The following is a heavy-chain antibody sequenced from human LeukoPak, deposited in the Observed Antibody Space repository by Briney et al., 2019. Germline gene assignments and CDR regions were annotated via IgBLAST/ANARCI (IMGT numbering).Heavy chain of an antibody. V-gene: IGHV4-59*08. CDR3: ARHRGAPPATIYYYYYGMDV. CDR1: GGSISSYY. D-gene: IGHD1/OR15-1a*01. J-gene: IGHJ6*02. CDR2: IYYSGST. Sequence: PSETLSVTCTVSGGSISSYYWSWIRQPPGNGLEWIGYIYYSGSTNYNPSLKSRVTISVDTSKNQFSLKLSSVTAADTAVYYCARHRGAPPATIYYYYYGMDVWGQGTTVTVSS.